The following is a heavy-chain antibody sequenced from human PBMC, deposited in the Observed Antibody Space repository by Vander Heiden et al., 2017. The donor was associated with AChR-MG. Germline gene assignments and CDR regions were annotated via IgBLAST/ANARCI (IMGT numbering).Heavy chain of an antibody. D-gene: IGHD2-15*01. V-gene: IGHV3-30-3*01. CDR1: GLTFSSYA. Sequence: QVQLVESGGGVAQPGRSLRPSCAASGLTFSSYAMHWVRQAPGKGLEWVAVISYDGSNKYYADSVKGRFTISRDNSKNTLYLQMNSLRAEDTAVYYCARDQYSVDYFDYWGQGTLVTVSS. J-gene: IGHJ4*02. CDR3: ARDQYSVDYFDY. CDR2: ISYDGSNK.